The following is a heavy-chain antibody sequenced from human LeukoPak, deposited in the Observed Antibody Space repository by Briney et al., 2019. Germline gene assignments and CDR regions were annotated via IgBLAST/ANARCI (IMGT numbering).Heavy chain of an antibody. CDR1: GFTFSSYS. CDR3: ARMLLERPGIDSFDM. V-gene: IGHV3-21*01. D-gene: IGHD1-1*01. J-gene: IGHJ3*02. Sequence: GGSLRLSCAASGFTFSSYSMNWVRQAPGKGLEWVSSISSSSSYIYYAHSVKGRFTISRDNAKNSLYLHMNSLRAEDTAVYYCARMLLERPGIDSFDMWGQGTMVTVSS. CDR2: ISSSSSYI.